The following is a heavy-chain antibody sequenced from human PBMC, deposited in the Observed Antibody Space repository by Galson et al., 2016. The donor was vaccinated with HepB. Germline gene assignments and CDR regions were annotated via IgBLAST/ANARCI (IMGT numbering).Heavy chain of an antibody. J-gene: IGHJ5*02. CDR1: GYTLTTYA. V-gene: IGHV7-4-1*02. CDR3: ARSLSLRSSWYRWFDP. D-gene: IGHD6-13*01. CDR2: INTNTGNP. Sequence: SVKVSCKASGYTLTTYAMNWVRQAPGQGLEWMGWINTNTGNPTYAQGFTGRPVFSLDTSVSTAYLQISSLKAEDTAVYYCARSLSLRSSWYRWFDPWGQGTLVTVSS.